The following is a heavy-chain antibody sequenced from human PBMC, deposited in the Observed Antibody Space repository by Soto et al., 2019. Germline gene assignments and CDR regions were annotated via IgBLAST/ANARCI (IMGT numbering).Heavy chain of an antibody. CDR1: VDSISTYY. Sequence: SETLSLTCTVSVDSISTYYLSWIRPPPVKGLEWIGFVYYTGSTITKYNPSLQSRVAMSVDSSKNQFSLKVTSMTAADTAIYYCAKYRRTDAEGYRLDFWGPGTLVTVSS. J-gene: IGHJ4*02. D-gene: IGHD5-12*01. CDR2: VYYTGSTIT. CDR3: AKYRRTDAEGYRLDF. V-gene: IGHV4-59*01.